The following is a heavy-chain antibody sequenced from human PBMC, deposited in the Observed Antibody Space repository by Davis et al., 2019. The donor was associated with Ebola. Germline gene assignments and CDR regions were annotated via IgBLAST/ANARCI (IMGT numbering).Heavy chain of an antibody. V-gene: IGHV3-74*01. J-gene: IGHJ4*02. Sequence: INSDGSSTSYADSVKGRFTISRDNAKNTLYLQMNSLRAEDTALYYCADVEIGPDYWGQGTLVTVSS. CDR3: ADVEIGPDY. D-gene: IGHD3/OR15-3a*01. CDR2: INSDGSST.